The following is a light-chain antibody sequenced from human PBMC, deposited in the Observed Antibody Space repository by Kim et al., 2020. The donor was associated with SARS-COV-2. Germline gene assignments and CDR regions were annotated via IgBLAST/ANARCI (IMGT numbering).Light chain of an antibody. CDR3: SAWDSSLCAWV. Sequence: PHPLHRTENSNSVGHPAAAWQQQNQSHAPKLLSYRNSNRPSGISERLAASRSGNTASLTITGLQPEDEADYYCSAWDSSLCAWVFGGGTQLTVL. CDR2: RNS. J-gene: IGLJ3*02. V-gene: IGLV10-54*01. CDR1: SNSVGHPA.